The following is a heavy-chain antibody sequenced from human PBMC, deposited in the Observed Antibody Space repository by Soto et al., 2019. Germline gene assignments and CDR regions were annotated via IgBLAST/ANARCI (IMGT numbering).Heavy chain of an antibody. D-gene: IGHD3-22*01. CDR2: IIPMLDSA. CDR3: ARTYHYDSGGKTDFYYGMDV. Sequence: QVQLVQSGAEVKKPGSSVKVSCKASGGTFDNYAITWVRQAPGQGLEWMAGIIPMLDSANYAEKFQDRVTITADESTSTAYMEVSSLRSEDTAVYYCARTYHYDSGGKTDFYYGMDVWCQGTTVTVSS. CDR1: GGTFDNYA. J-gene: IGHJ6*02. V-gene: IGHV1-69*12.